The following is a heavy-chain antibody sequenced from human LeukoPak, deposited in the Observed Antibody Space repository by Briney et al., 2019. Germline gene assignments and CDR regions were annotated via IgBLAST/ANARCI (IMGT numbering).Heavy chain of an antibody. Sequence: AGSLRLSCAASGFTFSSYEMNWVRQAPGKGLEWVSYISSSGSTIYYADSGEGRFTHSRHKAKNSLYLQMNSLRAEDTAIYYCARDIVGAIDYWGQGNLGSVSS. D-gene: IGHD1-26*01. J-gene: IGHJ4*02. CDR1: GFTFSSYE. CDR2: ISSSGSTI. V-gene: IGHV3-48*03. CDR3: ARDIVGAIDY.